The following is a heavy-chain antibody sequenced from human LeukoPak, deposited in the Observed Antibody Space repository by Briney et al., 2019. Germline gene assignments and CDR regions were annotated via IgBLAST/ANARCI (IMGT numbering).Heavy chain of an antibody. J-gene: IGHJ4*02. Sequence: TSETLSLTCTVSGGSISSSSYYWGWIRQPPGKGLDWIGSIYYSGSTYYNPSLKSRVTISVDTSKNQFSLKLSSVTAADTAVYYCAPLSHLSGSYQFDYWGQGTLVTVSS. D-gene: IGHD1-26*01. CDR2: IYYSGST. CDR1: GGSISSSSYY. CDR3: APLSHLSGSYQFDY. V-gene: IGHV4-39*01.